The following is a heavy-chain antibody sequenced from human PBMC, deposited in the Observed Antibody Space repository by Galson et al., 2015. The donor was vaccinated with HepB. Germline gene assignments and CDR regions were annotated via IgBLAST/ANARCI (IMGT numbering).Heavy chain of an antibody. D-gene: IGHD6-13*01. Sequence: QSGAEGTKPGESLKISCKGSGFTFSSYWIGWVRQMPGKALEWMGIIYPGDSDTRYSPSFQGQVTISADKSISTAYLQWNSLKASDTAMYYCARSRCSITCSVDSWGQGTLVTVSS. CDR2: IYPGDSDT. V-gene: IGHV5-51*01. J-gene: IGHJ4*02. CDR1: GFTFSSYW. CDR3: ARSRCSITCSVDS.